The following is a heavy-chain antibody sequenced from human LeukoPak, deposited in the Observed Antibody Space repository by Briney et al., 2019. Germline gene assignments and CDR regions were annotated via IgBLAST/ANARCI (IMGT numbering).Heavy chain of an antibody. J-gene: IGHJ4*02. CDR1: GFNFSSYA. CDR2: IGGSGAST. V-gene: IGHV3-23*01. CDR3: AKRGVVIRVILVGFHKEAYYFDS. Sequence: GGSLRLSCAASGFNFSSYAMAWVRQAPGKGLEWVSAIGGSGASTNFADSVKGRFTISRDNARNTLWLQMMRLRAEDTAVYFCAKRGVVIRVILVGFHKEAYYFDSWGQGALVTVSS. D-gene: IGHD3-22*01.